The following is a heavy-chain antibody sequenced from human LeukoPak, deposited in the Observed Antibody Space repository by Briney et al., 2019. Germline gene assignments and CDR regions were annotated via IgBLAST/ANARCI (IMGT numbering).Heavy chain of an antibody. CDR1: GGSFSGYY. CDR2: INHSGST. V-gene: IGHV4-34*01. J-gene: IGHJ5*02. D-gene: IGHD3-10*01. CDR3: ARGALLLWFGRRNWFDP. Sequence: SETLSLTCAVYGGSFSGYYWSWIRQPPGKGLEWIGEINHSGSTNYNPSLKSRVTISVDTSKNRFSLKLSSVTAADTAVYYCARGALLLWFGRRNWFDPWGQGTLVTVSS.